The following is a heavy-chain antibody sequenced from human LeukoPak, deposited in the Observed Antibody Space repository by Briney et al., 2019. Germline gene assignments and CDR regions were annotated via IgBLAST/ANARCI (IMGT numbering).Heavy chain of an antibody. D-gene: IGHD5-18*01. J-gene: IGHJ4*02. CDR1: GFTFSSYP. V-gene: IGHV3-23*01. CDR2: ISGSGGAT. Sequence: PGGSLRLSCAASGFTFSSYPMNWVRQAPGKGLEWVSVISGSGGATFYGDSVQGRFTISRDNSRDTLYLQMNSLRAEDTAVYYCAKDSPSRYSYGSSFDYWGQGTLVTVSS. CDR3: AKDSPSRYSYGSSFDY.